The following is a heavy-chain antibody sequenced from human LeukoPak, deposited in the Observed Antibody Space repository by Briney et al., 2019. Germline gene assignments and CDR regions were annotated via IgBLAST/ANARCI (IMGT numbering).Heavy chain of an antibody. D-gene: IGHD4-17*01. CDR3: AKCGGYPTTDIDY. J-gene: IGHJ4*02. Sequence: GGSLRLSCAASGFTFSSYWMSWVRQAPGKGLEWVAFIRYDGSNKYYADSVKGRFTISRDNSKNTLYLQRNSLRAEDTAVYYCAKCGGYPTTDIDYWGQGTLVTVSS. CDR1: GFTFSSYW. V-gene: IGHV3-30*02. CDR2: IRYDGSNK.